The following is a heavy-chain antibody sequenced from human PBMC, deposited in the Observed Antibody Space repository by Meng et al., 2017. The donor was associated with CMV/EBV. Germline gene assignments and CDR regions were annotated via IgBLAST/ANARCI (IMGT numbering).Heavy chain of an antibody. CDR2: ISYDGSNK. Sequence: GGSLRLSCAASGFTFSSYAMHWVRQAPGKGLEWVAVISYDGSNKYYADSVKGRLTISRDNSKNTLYLQMNSLRAEDTAVYYCARNGPGLRAWGSGSYHNPRRYYGMDVWGQGTTVTVSS. V-gene: IGHV3-30-3*01. J-gene: IGHJ6*02. D-gene: IGHD3-10*01. CDR1: GFTFSSYA. CDR3: ARNGPGLRAWGSGSYHNPRRYYGMDV.